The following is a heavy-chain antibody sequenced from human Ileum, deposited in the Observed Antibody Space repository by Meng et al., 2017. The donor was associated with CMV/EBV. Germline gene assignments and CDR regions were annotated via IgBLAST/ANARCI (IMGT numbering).Heavy chain of an antibody. V-gene: IGHV3-15*01. J-gene: IGHJ4*02. Sequence: GELVAVGGGLVGSGGFLRVSCVGSGCNFNDAWMSWVRQAPRKGLEWIGRIKSKGSGGTTDYVASVKDRFIISRDDSKNTVYLQMNSLEIEDTAVYYCAWDIANFLNKWGQGALVTVSS. CDR3: AWDIANFLNK. CDR2: IKSKGSGGTT. CDR1: GCNFNDAW. D-gene: IGHD3-3*01.